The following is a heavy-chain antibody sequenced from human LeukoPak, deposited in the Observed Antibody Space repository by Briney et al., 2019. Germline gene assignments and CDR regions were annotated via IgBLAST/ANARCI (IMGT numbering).Heavy chain of an antibody. CDR2: IYQSGSGSS. D-gene: IGHD3-3*01. Sequence: SETLSLTCAVSGGSFSGYYWGWIRQPPGKGLEWIGSIYQSGSGSSYYNPSLKSRVTISGDTSKNQFFLRLSSVTAADTAVYYCASTLRFLPYRRFDYWGQGTLVTVPS. CDR3: ASTLRFLPYRRFDY. J-gene: IGHJ4*02. CDR1: GGSFSGYY. V-gene: IGHV4-34*01.